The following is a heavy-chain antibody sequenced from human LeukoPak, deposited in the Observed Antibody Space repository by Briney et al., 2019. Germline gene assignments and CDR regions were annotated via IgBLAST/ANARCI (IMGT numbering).Heavy chain of an antibody. D-gene: IGHD6-6*01. V-gene: IGHV1-58*01. CDR2: IVVGSGNT. Sequence: SVKVSCKASGFTFTSSAVQWVRQARGQRLEWIGWIVVGSGNTNYAQKFQERVTITRDMSTSTAYMELSSLRSEDTAVYYCAAPIAARDAGDYWGQGTLVTVSS. CDR1: GFTFTSSA. J-gene: IGHJ4*02. CDR3: AAPIAARDAGDY.